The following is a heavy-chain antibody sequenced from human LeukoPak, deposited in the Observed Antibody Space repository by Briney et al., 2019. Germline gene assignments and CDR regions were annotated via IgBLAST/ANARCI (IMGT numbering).Heavy chain of an antibody. CDR1: GFTFSSYA. V-gene: IGHV3-23*01. CDR3: AKGYGGNYYWYFDY. CDR2: IGSSAGST. D-gene: IGHD1-7*01. J-gene: IGHJ4*02. Sequence: GGSLRLSCAVSGFTFSSYAMSWVRQAPGKGLEWVSLIGSSAGSTYYADSVKGRFTISRDNSKNTLWLQMNSLRAEDTAVYYCAKGYGGNYYWYFDYWGQGTLVTVSS.